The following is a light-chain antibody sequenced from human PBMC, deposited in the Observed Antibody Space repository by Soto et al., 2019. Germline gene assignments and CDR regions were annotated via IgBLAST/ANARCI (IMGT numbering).Light chain of an antibody. CDR3: SSYTSSSTLV. CDR1: SSDVGGYNY. Sequence: QSVLTQPASVSGSPGQSISISCTGTSSDVGGYNYVSWYQQHPGKAPKLMIYDVNNRPSGVSDRFSGSKSGNTASLTISGLQAEDEDDYYCSSYTSSSTLVFGTGTKLTVL. CDR2: DVN. J-gene: IGLJ1*01. V-gene: IGLV2-14*01.